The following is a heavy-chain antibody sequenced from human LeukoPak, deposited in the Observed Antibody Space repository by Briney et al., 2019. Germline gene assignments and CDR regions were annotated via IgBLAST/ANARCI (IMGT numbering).Heavy chain of an antibody. Sequence: PSETLSLTCTVSGGSISSYYWSWIRQPPGKGLEWIGYIYYSGSTNYKSSLKSRVTISVDKSKNQFSLKLSSVTAADTAVYYCARAYYDSSGYYRQGYYYYMDVWGKGTTVTVSS. CDR3: ARAYYDSSGYYRQGYYYYMDV. CDR2: IYYSGST. D-gene: IGHD3-22*01. CDR1: GGSISSYY. V-gene: IGHV4-59*12. J-gene: IGHJ6*03.